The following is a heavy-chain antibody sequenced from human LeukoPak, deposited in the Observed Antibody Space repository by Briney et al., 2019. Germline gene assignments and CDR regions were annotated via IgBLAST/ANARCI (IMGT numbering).Heavy chain of an antibody. CDR2: IYSGGST. J-gene: IGHJ2*01. CDR1: GFTVSSNY. Sequence: GGSLRLSCAASGFTVSSNYMSWVRQAPGKGLEWVSVIYSGGSTYFADSVKGRFTISRHNSKNTLYLQMNSLRAEDTAVYYCARDWGPSSGYDNWYFDLWGRGTLVTVSS. V-gene: IGHV3-53*04. D-gene: IGHD3-22*01. CDR3: ARDWGPSSGYDNWYFDL.